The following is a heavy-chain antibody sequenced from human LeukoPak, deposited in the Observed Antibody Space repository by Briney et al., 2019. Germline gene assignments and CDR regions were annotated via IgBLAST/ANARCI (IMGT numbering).Heavy chain of an antibody. CDR2: IYTSGST. V-gene: IGHV4-61*02. Sequence: PSETLSLTCTASGGSISSGSYYWSWIRQPAGKGLEWIGRIYTSGSTNYNPSLKSRVTISVDTSKNQFSLKLSSVTAADTAVYYCARDYTGSYYYYYMDVWGKGTTVTVSS. CDR3: ARDYTGSYYYYYMDV. CDR1: GGSISSGSYY. D-gene: IGHD2-8*02. J-gene: IGHJ6*03.